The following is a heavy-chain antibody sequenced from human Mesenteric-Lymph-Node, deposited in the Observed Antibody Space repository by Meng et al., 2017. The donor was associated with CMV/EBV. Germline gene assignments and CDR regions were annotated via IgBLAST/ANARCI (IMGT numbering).Heavy chain of an antibody. Sequence: GSLRLSCTVSGGSISSSSYYWGWIRQPPGKGLEWIGSIYYSGSTYYNPSLKSRVTISVDTSKNQFSLKLSSVTAADTAVYYCARGGELGYFDYWGQGTLVTVSS. CDR1: GGSISSSSYY. CDR2: IYYSGST. J-gene: IGHJ4*02. D-gene: IGHD3-10*01. CDR3: ARGGELGYFDY. V-gene: IGHV4-39*07.